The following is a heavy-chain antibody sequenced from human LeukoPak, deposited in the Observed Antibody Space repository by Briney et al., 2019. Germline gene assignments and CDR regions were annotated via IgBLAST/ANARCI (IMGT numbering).Heavy chain of an antibody. V-gene: IGHV4-59*08. CDR3: ARRRWDSYGYIFDY. D-gene: IGHD5-18*01. Sequence: TSETLSLTCTVSGGSISSYYWSWIRQPPGKGLEWIGYIYYSGRTNYNPSLKSRVTISVDTSKNQFSLKLSSVTAADTAVYYCARRRWDSYGYIFDYWGQGTLVTVSS. J-gene: IGHJ4*02. CDR2: IYYSGRT. CDR1: GGSISSYY.